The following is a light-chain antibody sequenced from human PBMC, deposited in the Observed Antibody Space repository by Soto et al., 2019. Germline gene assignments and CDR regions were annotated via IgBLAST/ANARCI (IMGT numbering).Light chain of an antibody. J-gene: IGKJ1*01. Sequence: DIQMPQSPSSLSASVGASVTITCRASQSISSWLAWYQQKPGKAPKLLIYKASTLKSGVPSRLRGSASGNEFTLTISRLQPDDAATYYGQHYNSYSEAFGQGTKVDIK. CDR2: KAS. CDR3: QHYNSYSEA. CDR1: QSISSW. V-gene: IGKV1-5*03.